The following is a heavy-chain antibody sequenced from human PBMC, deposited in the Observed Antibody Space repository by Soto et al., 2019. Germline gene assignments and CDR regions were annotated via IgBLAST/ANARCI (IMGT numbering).Heavy chain of an antibody. D-gene: IGHD5-12*01. Sequence: QVQLVESGGGLVKPGGSLRLSCAASGFTFSDYYMSWIRKAPGKGREWVSYISGGGDTIYYADSVKGRFTISRDNAKNSLVLQMNSLRAEDTAVYYCAREGGGYDSFLGLDYWGQGTPVTVSS. J-gene: IGHJ4*02. V-gene: IGHV3-11*01. CDR3: AREGGGYDSFLGLDY. CDR2: ISGGGDTI. CDR1: GFTFSDYY.